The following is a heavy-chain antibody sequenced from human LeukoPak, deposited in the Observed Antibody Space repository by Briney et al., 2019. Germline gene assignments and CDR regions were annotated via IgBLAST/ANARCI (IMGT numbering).Heavy chain of an antibody. CDR3: AANSADYNTLGSSYKV. CDR1: GGSISSISYY. Sequence: PSETLSLTCTVSGGSISSISYYWGWIRQPPGKGLEWIGSMYYSGSTYYNPSLKSRVTISVDTSKNQFSLKLSSVTAADTAVFYCAANSADYNTLGSSYKVWGQGTLVTVSS. V-gene: IGHV4-39*01. J-gene: IGHJ4*02. CDR2: MYYSGST. D-gene: IGHD3-10*01.